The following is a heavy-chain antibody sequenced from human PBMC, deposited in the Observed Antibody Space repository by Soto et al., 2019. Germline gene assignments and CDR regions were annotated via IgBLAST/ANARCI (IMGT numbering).Heavy chain of an antibody. CDR2: SSATGAGT. CDR1: GFTFSSYG. V-gene: IGHV3-23*01. Sequence: EVQLLESGGGLVQPGGSLRLSCAASGFTFSSYGMTWVRQAPGKGLEWVSFSSATGAGTYFADSVKGRFTISRDNSKNTLYLKMTGLRADDTAVYYCAKDRRAGGNYGFYSDFWGQGALVIVSS. CDR3: AKDRRAGGNYGFYSDF. J-gene: IGHJ4*02. D-gene: IGHD1-7*01.